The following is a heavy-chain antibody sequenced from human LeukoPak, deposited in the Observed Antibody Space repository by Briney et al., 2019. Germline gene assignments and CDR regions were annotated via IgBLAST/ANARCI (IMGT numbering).Heavy chain of an antibody. CDR2: INPNSGGT. Sequence: ASVKVSFKASGYTFTDYYMHWVRQAPGQGLEWMGWINPNSGGTNYAQKFQGRVTMTRDTFISTAYMELSRLRSDDTAVYYCARARPRYSYGYLPWGQGTLVTVSS. V-gene: IGHV1-2*02. J-gene: IGHJ5*02. D-gene: IGHD5-18*01. CDR3: ARARPRYSYGYLP. CDR1: GYTFTDYY.